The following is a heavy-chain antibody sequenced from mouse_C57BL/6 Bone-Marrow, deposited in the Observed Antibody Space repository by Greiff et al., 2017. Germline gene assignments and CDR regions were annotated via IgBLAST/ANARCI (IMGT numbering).Heavy chain of an antibody. CDR3: ARWVYYDGSSPRWYFDV. Sequence: QVQLQQSGAELARPGASVKLSCKASGYTFTSYGISWVKQRTGQGLEWIGEIYPRSGNTYYNEKFKGKATLTADKSSSTAYMELRSLTSEDSAVYFCARWVYYDGSSPRWYFDVWGTGTTVTVSS. J-gene: IGHJ1*03. CDR2: IYPRSGNT. D-gene: IGHD1-1*01. CDR1: GYTFTSYG. V-gene: IGHV1-81*01.